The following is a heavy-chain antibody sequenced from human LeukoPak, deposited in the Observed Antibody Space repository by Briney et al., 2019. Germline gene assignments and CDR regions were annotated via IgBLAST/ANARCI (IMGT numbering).Heavy chain of an antibody. CDR3: ARLKRGLLWFGESYYYGMDV. D-gene: IGHD3-10*01. CDR2: INHSGST. V-gene: IGHV4-34*01. J-gene: IGHJ6*02. Sequence: SETLSLTCAVYGGSFSGYYWSWIRQPPGKGLEWVGEINHSGSTNYNPPLKSRVTISVDTSKNQFSLKLSSVTAADTAVYYCARLKRGLLWFGESYYYGMDVWGQGTTVTVSS. CDR1: GGSFSGYY.